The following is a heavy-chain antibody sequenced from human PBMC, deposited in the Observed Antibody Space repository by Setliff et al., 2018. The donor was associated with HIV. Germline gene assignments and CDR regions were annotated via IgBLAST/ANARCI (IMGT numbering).Heavy chain of an antibody. CDR1: GHTLTSYG. CDR3: ARAYDVLTGYFDY. D-gene: IGHD3-9*01. Sequence: ASVKVSCKASGHTLTSYGISWVRQAPGQGLEWMGWISVYNGHTNFAQKLQDRVTMTTDTSTSTAYMELRSLRSDDTAVYYCARAYDVLTGYFDYWGQGTLVTVSS. J-gene: IGHJ4*02. CDR2: ISVYNGHT. V-gene: IGHV1-18*01.